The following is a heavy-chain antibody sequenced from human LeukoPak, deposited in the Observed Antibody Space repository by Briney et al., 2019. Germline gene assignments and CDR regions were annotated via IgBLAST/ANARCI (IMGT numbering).Heavy chain of an antibody. J-gene: IGHJ6*03. D-gene: IGHD4-17*01. Sequence: GGSLRLSCAASGFTFSNAWMSWVRQAPGKGLEWVGRIKSKTDGGTTDYAAPVKGRFTISRDDSKNTLYLQMNSLKTEDTAVYYCTTDYGDYVGYYCYYYMDVWGKGTTVTVSS. CDR3: TTDYGDYVGYYCYYYMDV. CDR1: GFTFSNAW. V-gene: IGHV3-15*01. CDR2: IKSKTDGGTT.